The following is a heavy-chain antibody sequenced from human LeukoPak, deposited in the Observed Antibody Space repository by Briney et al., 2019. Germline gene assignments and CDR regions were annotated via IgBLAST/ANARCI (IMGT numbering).Heavy chain of an antibody. CDR1: GGTFSSSA. V-gene: IGHV1-69*05. D-gene: IGHD6-13*01. CDR3: ARALFVVSAAKGIAAAGDYYYYMDV. J-gene: IGHJ6*03. Sequence: SVKVSCKASGGTFSSSAISWVRQAPGQGLEWMGGIIPIFGTANYAQKFQGRGTITTDESTSTAYMELSSLRSEDTAVYYCARALFVVSAAKGIAAAGDYYYYMDVWGKGTTVTVSS. CDR2: IIPIFGTA.